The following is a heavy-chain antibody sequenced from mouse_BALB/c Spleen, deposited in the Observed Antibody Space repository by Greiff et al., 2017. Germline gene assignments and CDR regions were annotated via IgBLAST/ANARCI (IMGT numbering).Heavy chain of an antibody. J-gene: IGHJ2*01. CDR3: ARDEEITTADY. D-gene: IGHD1-2*01. CDR1: GFTFSSYA. CDR2: ISSGGSYT. Sequence: EVHLVESGGGLVKPGGSLKLSCAASGFTFSSYAMSWVRQTPEKRLEWVATISSGGSYTYYPDSVKGRFTISRDNAKNTLYLQMSSLRSEDTAMYYCARDEEITTADYWGQGTTLTVSS. V-gene: IGHV5-9-3*01.